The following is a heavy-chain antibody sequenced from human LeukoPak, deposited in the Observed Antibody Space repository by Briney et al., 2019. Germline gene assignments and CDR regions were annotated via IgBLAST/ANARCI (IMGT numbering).Heavy chain of an antibody. Sequence: SETLSPTCAVSGGSISSSNWWSWVRQPPGKGLEWIGEIYHSGSTYYNPSLKSRVTISVDRSKNQFSLKLSSVTAADTAVYYCASAPAYGYSGYDYYEGYFQHWGQGTLVTVSS. CDR2: IYHSGST. CDR1: GGSISSSNW. V-gene: IGHV4-4*02. CDR3: ASAPAYGYSGYDYYEGYFQH. J-gene: IGHJ1*01. D-gene: IGHD5-12*01.